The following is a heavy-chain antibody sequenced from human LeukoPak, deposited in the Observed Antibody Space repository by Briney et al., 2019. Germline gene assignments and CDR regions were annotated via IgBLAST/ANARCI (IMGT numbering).Heavy chain of an antibody. CDR1: GGSISSSGYY. D-gene: IGHD2-15*01. CDR3: AKKGVETPGRWFDP. J-gene: IGHJ5*02. V-gene: IGHV4-39*07. Sequence: PSETLSLTCTVSGGSISSSGYYWGWIRQPPGKGLEWIGRIYYSGSTSYNPSLKSRVTISIDTSKNYFSLKLNSVTAADTAVYYCAKKGVETPGRWFDPWGQGTLVTVSS. CDR2: IYYSGST.